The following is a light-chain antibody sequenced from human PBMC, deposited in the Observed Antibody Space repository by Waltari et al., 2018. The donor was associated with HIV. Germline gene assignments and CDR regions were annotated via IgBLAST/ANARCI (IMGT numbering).Light chain of an antibody. J-gene: IGKJ2*01. CDR2: WAS. V-gene: IGKV4-1*01. CDR3: QQYNNWPPT. CDR1: QNVLYNSNNKNY. Sequence: DIVMTQSPDSLAVSLGERATINCKSSQNVLYNSNNKNYLAWYQQKPGQPPKLLIYWASTRESGVPDRFSGSGSGTEFTLTITSLQSGDSALYYCQQYNNWPPTFGQGAKLEIK.